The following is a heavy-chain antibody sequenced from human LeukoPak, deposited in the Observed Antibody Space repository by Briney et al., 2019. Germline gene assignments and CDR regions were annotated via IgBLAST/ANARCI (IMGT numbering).Heavy chain of an antibody. CDR1: GGSISSSHW. Sequence: SETLSLTCAVSGGSISSSHWWTWVRPPPGKGLEWIGEIYHTGISNYNQSLKSRVTMSVDKSKNQFSLKLTSVTAADTAVYYCALAGTGTTIDYWGQGTLVTVSS. J-gene: IGHJ4*02. D-gene: IGHD1-7*01. V-gene: IGHV4-4*02. CDR2: IYHTGIS. CDR3: ALAGTGTTIDY.